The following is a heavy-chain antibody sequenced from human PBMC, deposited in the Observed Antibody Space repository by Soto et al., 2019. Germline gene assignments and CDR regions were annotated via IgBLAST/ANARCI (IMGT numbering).Heavy chain of an antibody. Sequence: PSETLSLTCTVSGGSISSYYWSWIRQPPGKGLEWIGYIYYSGSTNYNPSLKSRVTISEDTSKNQFSLKLSSVTAADTAVYYCERSSVGGYYYYYYMDVWGKGTTVTVSS. J-gene: IGHJ6*03. D-gene: IGHD2-15*01. V-gene: IGHV4-59*08. CDR3: ERSSVGGYYYYYYMDV. CDR1: GGSISSYY. CDR2: IYYSGST.